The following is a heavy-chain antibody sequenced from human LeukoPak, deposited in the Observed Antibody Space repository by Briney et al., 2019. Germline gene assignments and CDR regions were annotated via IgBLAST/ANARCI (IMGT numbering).Heavy chain of an antibody. V-gene: IGHV3-74*01. CDR2: IKSDDST. Sequence: SGGSLRLSCAASGFTFSNYWMHWVRQAPGKGLVWVSRIKSDDSTTYADSVKGRFTISRDNAKNTLYLQMDSLRDEDTAVYYCARDLHYSPDFWGQGTLVTVSS. CDR3: ARDLHYSPDF. J-gene: IGHJ4*02. D-gene: IGHD2-21*01. CDR1: GFTFSNYW.